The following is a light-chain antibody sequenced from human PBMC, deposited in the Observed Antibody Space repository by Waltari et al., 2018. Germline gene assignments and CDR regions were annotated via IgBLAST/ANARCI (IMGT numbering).Light chain of an antibody. CDR1: QSVSSNS. V-gene: IGKV3-20*01. J-gene: IGKJ2*01. Sequence: EIVLTQSPGTLSLSPGERATLSCRASQSVSSNSLAWYQQKPGQAPRLLIYGASSRATGIPDRFSGSGSGTDFTLTISRLEPEYFAVYYCQQYGSSYTFGQGTKLKIK. CDR2: GAS. CDR3: QQYGSSYT.